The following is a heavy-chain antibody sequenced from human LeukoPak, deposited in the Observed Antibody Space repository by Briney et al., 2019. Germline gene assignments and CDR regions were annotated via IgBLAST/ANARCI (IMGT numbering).Heavy chain of an antibody. CDR2: INHSGST. CDR1: GATFRGYY. J-gene: IGHJ3*01. CDR3: ARSRLWPTGTFDV. Sequence: SETLSLTCVVYGATFRGYYWNWIRQSPRKGLEWIGEINHSGSTTYNPSFKSRVTISVDTSKNHFSLKVNSLTAADTALYFCARSRLWPTGTFDVWDQGTVVTVSS. D-gene: IGHD1-1*01. V-gene: IGHV4-34*01.